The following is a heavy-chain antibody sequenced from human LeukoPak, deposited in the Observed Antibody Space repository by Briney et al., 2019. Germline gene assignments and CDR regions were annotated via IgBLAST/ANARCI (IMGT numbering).Heavy chain of an antibody. CDR1: GFTFSNYR. Sequence: PGGSLRLSCAASGFTFSNYRVSWVRQAPGKGLEWVANIKQDGSETHYVDSVRGRFIVSRDNAVFLQMNSLGVEDTAIYYCARDFAAAVGWGQGTLVTVSS. V-gene: IGHV3-7*01. J-gene: IGHJ4*02. CDR3: ARDFAAAVG. CDR2: IKQDGSET. D-gene: IGHD2-15*01.